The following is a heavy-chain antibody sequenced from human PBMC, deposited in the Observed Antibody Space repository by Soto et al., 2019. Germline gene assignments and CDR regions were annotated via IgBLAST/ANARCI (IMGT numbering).Heavy chain of an antibody. D-gene: IGHD6-19*01. J-gene: IGHJ4*02. Sequence: PSETLSLTCAVYGGSFSGYYWSWIRQPPGKGLEWIGEINHSGSTNYNPSLKSRVTISVDTSKNQFSLKLSPVTAADTAVYYCARGWSSGWYGEFDYWGQGTLVTVSS. CDR1: GGSFSGYY. CDR3: ARGWSSGWYGEFDY. V-gene: IGHV4-34*01. CDR2: INHSGST.